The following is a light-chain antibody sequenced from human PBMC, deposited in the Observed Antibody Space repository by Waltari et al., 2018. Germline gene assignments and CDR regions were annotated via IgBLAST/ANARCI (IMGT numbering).Light chain of an antibody. V-gene: IGKV1-5*03. CDR3: QQYDSFPYT. CDR1: QSISSW. J-gene: IGKJ2*01. CDR2: KAF. Sequence: DIQMTQSPSTLSASVGDRVTITCRASQSISSWLAWYQQKPGKAPNLLIYKAFSLESGVPSRFSGSGSGTEFTLTISSLQPDDLATYYCQQYDSFPYTFAQGTKLEIK.